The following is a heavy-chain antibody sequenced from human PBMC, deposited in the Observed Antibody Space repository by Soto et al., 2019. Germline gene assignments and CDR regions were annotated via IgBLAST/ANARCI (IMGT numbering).Heavy chain of an antibody. CDR2: MSHSGRT. V-gene: IGHV4-38-2*01. Sequence: LARTCAVSGFSIDTAYFWGWIRQTPGEGLEDIGGMSHSGRTFSNPSLKTRLTISFDTAKNEFSLNLKSVTAADTAVYYCARGRGFRLLGVPLDSWGPGTPVTVSS. CDR1: GFSIDTAYF. D-gene: IGHD3-10*01. CDR3: ARGRGFRLLGVPLDS. J-gene: IGHJ4*02.